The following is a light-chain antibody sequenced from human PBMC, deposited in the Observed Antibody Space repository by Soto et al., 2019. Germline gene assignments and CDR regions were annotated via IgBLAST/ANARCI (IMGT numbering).Light chain of an antibody. CDR2: AAS. Sequence: DIQMTQSPTSLSASVGDRVTITCRASQGIRNFVAWYQQKPGKAPKLLIYAASTLQSGVPSRFSRSGSGTDFTTAISSLQPEDVATLSCQEYSSVPVFGPGTKVEI. CDR1: QGIRNF. J-gene: IGKJ3*01. V-gene: IGKV1-27*01. CDR3: QEYSSVPV.